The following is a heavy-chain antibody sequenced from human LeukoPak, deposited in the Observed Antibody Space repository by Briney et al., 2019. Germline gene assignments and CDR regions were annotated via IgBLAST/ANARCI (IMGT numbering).Heavy chain of an antibody. Sequence: GGSLRLSCAASGFTFDDYAMHWVRQAPGKGLEWVSGISWISGSIGYADSVKGRFTISRDNAKNSLYLQMNSLRAEDTALYYCVKGIGKTYYYGSGTPDIWGQGTMVTVSS. J-gene: IGHJ3*02. CDR2: ISWISGSI. CDR3: VKGIGKTYYYGSGTPDI. V-gene: IGHV3-9*01. D-gene: IGHD3-10*01. CDR1: GFTFDDYA.